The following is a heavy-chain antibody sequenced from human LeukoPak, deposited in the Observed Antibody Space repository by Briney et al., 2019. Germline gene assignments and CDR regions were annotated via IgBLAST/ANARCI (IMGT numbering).Heavy chain of an antibody. V-gene: IGHV3-73*01. CDR1: GFTFSGSA. J-gene: IGHJ4*02. CDR2: IRSKTNSYAT. Sequence: GVSLRLSCAASGFTFSGSAMHWVRQASEKGLEWVGRIRSKTNSYATSYAASVTGRFALYRDDSKNTAYLQMNSLKTEDTAVYYCTRYNVGFESWGQGTLVTVSS. D-gene: IGHD1-1*01. CDR3: TRYNVGFES.